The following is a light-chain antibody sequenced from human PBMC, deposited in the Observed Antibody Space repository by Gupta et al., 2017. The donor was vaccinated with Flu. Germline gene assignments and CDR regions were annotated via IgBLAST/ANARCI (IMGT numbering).Light chain of an antibody. V-gene: IGKV1-5*03. J-gene: IGKJ1*01. CDR2: KAS. CDR3: QQYKSYSPT. CDR1: QSIRSISSW. Sequence: LSAYVGDRVTITCRATQSIRSISSWLAWYQQKPEKAPKLLISKASSLESGVPSRFSGSGSGTEFTLTISSLQPDDFATYYCQQYKSYSPTFGQGTKVEIK.